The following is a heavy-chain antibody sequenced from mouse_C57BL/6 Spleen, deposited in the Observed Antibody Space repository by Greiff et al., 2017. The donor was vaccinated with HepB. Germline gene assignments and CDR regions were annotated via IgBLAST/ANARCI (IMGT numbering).Heavy chain of an antibody. V-gene: IGHV14-4*01. CDR1: GFNIKDDY. Sequence: EVQLQQSGAELVRPGASVKLSCTASGFNIKDDYMHWVKQRPEQGLEWIGWIDPENGDTEYASKFQGKATITADTSSNTAYLQLSSLTSEDTAVYYCTTHYYGSSPYVWGTGTTVTVSS. J-gene: IGHJ1*03. D-gene: IGHD1-1*01. CDR3: TTHYYGSSPYV. CDR2: IDPENGDT.